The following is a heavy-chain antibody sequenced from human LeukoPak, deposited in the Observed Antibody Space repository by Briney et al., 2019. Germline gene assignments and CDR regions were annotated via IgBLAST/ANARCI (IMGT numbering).Heavy chain of an antibody. J-gene: IGHJ4*02. V-gene: IGHV3-74*01. CDR1: GFTFSNYW. D-gene: IGHD3-16*01. CDR3: TRDLGGTSWGEWNY. CDR2: INSDGSAT. Sequence: GGSLRLFRAASGFTFSNYWMHWVRQAPGKGLVWVSRINSDGSATNYADSVKGRFTISRDNAKNTLYLQMSSLRAEDTAVYYCTRDLGGTSWGEWNYWGQGTLVTVSS.